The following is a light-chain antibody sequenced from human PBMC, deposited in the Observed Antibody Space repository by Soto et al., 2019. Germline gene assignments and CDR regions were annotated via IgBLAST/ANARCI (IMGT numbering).Light chain of an antibody. CDR3: QQRNDWPPLVT. J-gene: IGKJ4*01. V-gene: IGKV3-11*01. CDR1: RSVDNL. Sequence: EIVLTQSPATLSLSPGETATLSCRASRSVDNLLAWYQQKPGQAPRLLIYDAFKRATGIPRRFSGSGSGTDFTLTIRGLEPEDCAVYFCQQRNDWPPLVTFGGGTKVEIK. CDR2: DAF.